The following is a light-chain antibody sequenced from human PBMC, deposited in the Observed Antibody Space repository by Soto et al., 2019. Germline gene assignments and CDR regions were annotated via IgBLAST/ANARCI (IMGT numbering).Light chain of an antibody. Sequence: IVLTQSPATLSLSPGERATLSCRASQSVGSDLAWYQQKPGQAPRLLIYDTSNSATGISARFSGSGSGTDFTLTIRRLEPEDVAIYYCQQRSNWPPTFGGGTKVEIK. J-gene: IGKJ4*01. V-gene: IGKV3-11*01. CDR2: DTS. CDR3: QQRSNWPPT. CDR1: QSVGSD.